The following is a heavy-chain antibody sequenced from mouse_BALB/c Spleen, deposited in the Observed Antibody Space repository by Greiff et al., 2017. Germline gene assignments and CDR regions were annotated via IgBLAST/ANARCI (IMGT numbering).Heavy chain of an antibody. CDR3: ATGGSSYD. Sequence: QVQLKQSGAELAKPGASVKMSCKASGYTFTSYWMHWVKQRPGQGLEWIGYINPSTGYTEYNQKFKDKATLTADKSSSTAYMQLSSLTSEDSAVYYCATGGSSYDWGQGTLVTVSA. D-gene: IGHD1-1*01. J-gene: IGHJ3*01. V-gene: IGHV1-7*01. CDR1: GYTFTSYW. CDR2: INPSTGYT.